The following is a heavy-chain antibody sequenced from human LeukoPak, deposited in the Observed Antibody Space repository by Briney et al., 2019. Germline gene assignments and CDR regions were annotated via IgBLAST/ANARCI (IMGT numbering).Heavy chain of an antibody. V-gene: IGHV2-5*02. J-gene: IGHJ4*02. Sequence: ESGPTLVNPTQTLTLTCTFSGFSLSTRGVGVGWIRQPPGKALEWLALIYWDDDKRYSPSLKSRLTITKDTSKNQVVLTMTNMDPVDTATYYCAHHTAAGTRHYFDYWGQGTLVTVSS. D-gene: IGHD6-13*01. CDR1: GFSLSTRGVG. CDR3: AHHTAAGTRHYFDY. CDR2: IYWDDDK.